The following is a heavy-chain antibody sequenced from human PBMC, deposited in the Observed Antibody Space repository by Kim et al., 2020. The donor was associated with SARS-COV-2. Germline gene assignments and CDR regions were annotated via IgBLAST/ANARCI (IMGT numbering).Heavy chain of an antibody. V-gene: IGHV3-30*18. J-gene: IGHJ4*02. CDR2: ISYDGRNT. D-gene: IGHD2-2*01. CDR3: AKDRYCTGTSCYLFDY. CDR1: GFTFSSYA. Sequence: GGSLRLSCAASGFTFSSYAMHWVRQTPGKGLEWVAVISYDGRNTYFAESVKGRFTISRDNSKNTLYLQMNSLRTEDTAVYYCAKDRYCTGTSCYLFDYWVQGTLVSVSS.